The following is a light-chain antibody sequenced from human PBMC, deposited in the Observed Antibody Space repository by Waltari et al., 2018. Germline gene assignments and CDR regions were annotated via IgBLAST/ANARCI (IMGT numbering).Light chain of an antibody. CDR3: SSYTLSSSLVL. J-gene: IGLJ2*01. Sequence: QSALTQPASVSGSPGQSITLTCTGTSDDIGDYNSVSWYQQLPGKAPKLIIYEVTNRPSGVSDRFSGSKSGNTASLTISGLLPDDEAQYHCSSYTLSSSLVLFGGGTKVTVL. V-gene: IGLV2-14*01. CDR1: SDDIGDYNS. CDR2: EVT.